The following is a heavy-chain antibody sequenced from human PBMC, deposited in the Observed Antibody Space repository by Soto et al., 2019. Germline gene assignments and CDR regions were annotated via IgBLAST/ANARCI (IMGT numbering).Heavy chain of an antibody. CDR3: ARALIQLWPHYYYGMDV. CDR1: GGSISSGDYY. CDR2: IYYSGNT. J-gene: IGHJ6*02. D-gene: IGHD5-18*01. V-gene: IGHV4-30-4*01. Sequence: QVQLQESGPGLVKPSQTLSLTCTVFGGSISSGDYYWSWIRQPPGKGLEWIGYIYYSGNTYYNPSLRSRATISVDTSKNQFSLKLSSVTAADTAVYYCARALIQLWPHYYYGMDVWGQGTTVTVSS.